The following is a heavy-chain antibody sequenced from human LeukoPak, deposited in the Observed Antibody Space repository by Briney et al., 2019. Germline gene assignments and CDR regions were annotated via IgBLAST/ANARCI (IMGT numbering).Heavy chain of an antibody. V-gene: IGHV4-4*07. CDR1: GGSISGYY. CDR3: ARAGYTYGLFDY. CDR2: IYTSGST. D-gene: IGHD5-18*01. J-gene: IGHJ4*02. Sequence: PSETLSLTCTVSGGSISGYYWSGIRQPAGKALEWIGRIYTSGSTNYNPSLKSRVTMSVDTSKNQFSLRLSSVTAADTAVYYCARAGYTYGLFDYWGQGTLVTVSS.